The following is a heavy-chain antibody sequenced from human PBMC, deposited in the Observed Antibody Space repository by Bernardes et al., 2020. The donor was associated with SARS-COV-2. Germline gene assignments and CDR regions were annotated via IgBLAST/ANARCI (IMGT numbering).Heavy chain of an antibody. CDR2: IYNSEST. V-gene: IGHV4-59*08. J-gene: IGHJ6*02. CDR3: AKLPRSDYYYFVMDV. Sequence: LSLTCTVSGDSITSYYWSWIRQPPGKGLEWIGYIYNSESTIYNPSLKSRVTMSVDTSKSQFSLNLTSVTAADTAMYSCAKLPRSDYYYFVMDVWGQGTTVTVSS. CDR1: GDSITSYY.